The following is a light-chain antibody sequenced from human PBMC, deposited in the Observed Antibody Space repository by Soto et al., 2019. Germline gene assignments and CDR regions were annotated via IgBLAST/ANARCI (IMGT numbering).Light chain of an antibody. CDR2: DAS. J-gene: IGKJ1*01. CDR1: QTIRRW. V-gene: IGKV1-5*01. Sequence: DIEMTQSPSTLSASVGDRLTITCRASQTIRRWLAWYQQRPGQAPKVLIYDASTLESGVPERFSGSGSETEFTLTISSLQPEDSATYYCQHYISDPLTFGQGTKVEIK. CDR3: QHYISDPLT.